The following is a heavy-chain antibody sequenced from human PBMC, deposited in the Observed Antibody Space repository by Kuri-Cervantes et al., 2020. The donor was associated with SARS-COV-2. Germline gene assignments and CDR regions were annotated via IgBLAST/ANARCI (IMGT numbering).Heavy chain of an antibody. D-gene: IGHD3-3*02. CDR3: ARVKIYSIFGVVIMGPNDY. CDR1: GFTFSSYW. J-gene: IGHJ4*02. CDR2: INSDGSST. Sequence: GESLKISCAASGFTFSSYWMHWVRQAPGKGLVWVSRINSDGSSTSYADSVKGRFTISRDNAKNTLYLQMNSLRAEDTAVYYCARVKIYSIFGVVIMGPNDYWGQGTLVTVSS. V-gene: IGHV3-74*01.